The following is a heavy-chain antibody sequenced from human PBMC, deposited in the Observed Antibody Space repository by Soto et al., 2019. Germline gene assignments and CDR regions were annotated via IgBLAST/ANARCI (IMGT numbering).Heavy chain of an antibody. CDR3: ALRTGNWNPLGD. J-gene: IGHJ4*02. V-gene: IGHV1-69*02. CDR1: GGPTSSYT. D-gene: IGHD1-1*01. CDR2: IVPMIGKV. Sequence: QVQLVQSGAEVEKPGSSVKVSCKVSGGPTSSYTIGWVRQAPGQGLQWMGNIVPMIGKVDYAQTFQDRVTLTADKSTRTVYMELRSLRSEYTAVYFCALRTGNWNPLGDWGQGTLVTVSS.